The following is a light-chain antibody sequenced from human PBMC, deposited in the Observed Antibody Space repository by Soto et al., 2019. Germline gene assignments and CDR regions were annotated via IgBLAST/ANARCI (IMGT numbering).Light chain of an antibody. CDR1: QSVSSSY. J-gene: IGKJ3*01. CDR3: QQYGSSPGFS. CDR2: GAS. Sequence: EIVLTQSPGTLSLSPGERATLSCRASQSVSSSYLAWYQQKPGQAPRLLLYGASSRATGIPDRFSGSGSGTDFTRTISRLEPEDVAVYYCQQYGSSPGFSFGPGTKVDIK. V-gene: IGKV3-20*01.